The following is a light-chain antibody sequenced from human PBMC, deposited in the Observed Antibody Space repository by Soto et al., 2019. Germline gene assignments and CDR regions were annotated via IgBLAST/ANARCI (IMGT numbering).Light chain of an antibody. Sequence: EIVLTQSPGTLSLSPGERATLSCRASQSVSSSYLAWYQQKPVQAPRLLIYGASSRATGSPDRFSGSGSGTDFTLTISRLEPEDFAVYYCQQHGSSPQTFGQGTKLEIK. CDR2: GAS. J-gene: IGKJ2*01. CDR1: QSVSSSY. V-gene: IGKV3-20*01. CDR3: QQHGSSPQT.